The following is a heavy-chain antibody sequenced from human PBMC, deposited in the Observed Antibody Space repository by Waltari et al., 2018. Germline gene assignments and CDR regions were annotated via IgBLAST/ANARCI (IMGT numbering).Heavy chain of an antibody. V-gene: IGHV1-8*01. D-gene: IGHD3-9*01. J-gene: IGHJ3*02. CDR1: GYTFTSYD. Sequence: QVQLVQSGAEVKKPGASVKVSCKASGYTFTSYDINWVRQATGQGLEWMGWMNPNSGNTGYAQKFQVRGTMTRNTSISKAYMELSRLRTEDTAVYYCAREGYFDWLLSVEALHISGQVTMFTVSS. CDR2: MNPNSGNT. CDR3: AREGYFDWLLSVEALHI.